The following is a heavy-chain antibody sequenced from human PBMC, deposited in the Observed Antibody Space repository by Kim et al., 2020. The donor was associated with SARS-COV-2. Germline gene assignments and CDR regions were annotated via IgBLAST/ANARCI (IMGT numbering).Heavy chain of an antibody. Sequence: SQTLSLTCAVYGGSFSGYYWSWIRQPPGKGLEWIGEINHSGSTNYNPSLKSRVTISVDTSKNQFSLKLSSVTAADTAVYYCARGLIVATTTDWFDPWGQGTLVTVSS. CDR2: INHSGST. V-gene: IGHV4-34*01. J-gene: IGHJ5*02. D-gene: IGHD5-12*01. CDR1: GGSFSGYY. CDR3: ARGLIVATTTDWFDP.